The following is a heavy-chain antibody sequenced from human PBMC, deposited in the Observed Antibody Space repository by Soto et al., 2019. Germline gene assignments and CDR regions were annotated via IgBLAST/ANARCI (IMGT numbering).Heavy chain of an antibody. J-gene: IGHJ6*02. D-gene: IGHD2-15*01. CDR2: ISWNSGSI. V-gene: IGHV3-9*01. CDR1: GFTFDDYA. Sequence: EVQLVESGGGLVQPGRSLRLSCAASGFTFDDYAMHWVRQAPGKGLEWVSGISWNSGSIGYADSVKGRFTISRDNAKNSLYLQMNSLRAEDTALYYCAKEKRDRGRSGMGVWGQGTTVTVSS. CDR3: AKEKRDRGRSGMGV.